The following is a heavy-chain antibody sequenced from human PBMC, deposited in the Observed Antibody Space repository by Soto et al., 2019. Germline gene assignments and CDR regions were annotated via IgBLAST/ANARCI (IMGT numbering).Heavy chain of an antibody. J-gene: IGHJ6*02. CDR2: INSSGGST. CDR3: ATNYPAAEYSRSSAGYYYGMDV. D-gene: IGHD6-6*01. Sequence: SVQESCKASGYTFISYYMHWVRQPPAQGREWMGIINSSGGSTSYAQRFQGRVTMTRDTSTSTVYMELSSLRSEDTAVYYCATNYPAAEYSRSSAGYYYGMDVWGQGTTVTVSS. V-gene: IGHV1-46*01. CDR1: GYTFISYY.